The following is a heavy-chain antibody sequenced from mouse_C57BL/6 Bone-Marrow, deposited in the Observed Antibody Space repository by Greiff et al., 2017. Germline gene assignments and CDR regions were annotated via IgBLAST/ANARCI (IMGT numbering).Heavy chain of an antibody. V-gene: IGHV1-19*01. J-gene: IGHJ1*03. CDR2: INPYNGGT. CDR3: ARFTTVVASYWYFDV. Sequence: EVKLMESGPVLVKPGASVKMSCKASGYTFTDYYMNWVKQSHGKSLEWIGVINPYNGGTSYNQKFKGKATLTVDKSSSTAYMELNSLTSEDSAVYYCARFTTVVASYWYFDVWGTGTTVTVSS. CDR1: GYTFTDYY. D-gene: IGHD1-1*01.